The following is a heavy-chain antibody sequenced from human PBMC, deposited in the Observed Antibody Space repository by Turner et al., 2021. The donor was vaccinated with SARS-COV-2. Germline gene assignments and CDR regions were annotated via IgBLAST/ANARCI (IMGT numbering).Heavy chain of an antibody. Sequence: QVQLQRWGAELLKPPETLSLTGPVYGGSFSGYYCTWIRQPPEKGLEWIGEIHPSGTTYHNPSLKGRVTMSVDTSKNQFYLKVSSVTAADTAVYYCAKGDDSRKSGLLWGQGTLVTVSS. D-gene: IGHD2-15*01. J-gene: IGHJ4*02. V-gene: IGHV4-34*02. CDR3: AKGDDSRKSGLL. CDR1: GGSFSGYY. CDR2: IHPSGTT.